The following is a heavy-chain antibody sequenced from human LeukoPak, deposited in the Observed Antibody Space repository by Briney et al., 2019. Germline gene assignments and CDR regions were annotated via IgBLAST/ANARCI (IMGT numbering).Heavy chain of an antibody. J-gene: IGHJ4*02. CDR3: ARADSPGASFHY. CDR1: GYRFSSYD. D-gene: IGHD1-26*01. CDR2: MNPNSGET. V-gene: IGHV1-8*03. Sequence: ASVKVSCKASGYRFSSYDINWVRQATGQGLEWMAYMNPNSGETVFAQNFRGRLTITRSTSMSTAYMELSSLRSQDTAVYYCARADSPGASFHYWGQGTLVTVSS.